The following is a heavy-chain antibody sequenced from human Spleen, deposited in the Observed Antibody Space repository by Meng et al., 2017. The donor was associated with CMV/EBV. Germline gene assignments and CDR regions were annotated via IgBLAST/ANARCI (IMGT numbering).Heavy chain of an antibody. D-gene: IGHD6-13*01. J-gene: IGHJ6*02. V-gene: IGHV3-7*01. CDR1: AFTFSTSW. CDR3: ARATGIAAAGTPAYYYYYYGMDV. Sequence: GGSLRLSCAASAFTFSTSWMSWVRQAPGKGLQWVGNIKEDGSENNYLDSVKGRFTISRDNAKNSVYLHMSSLRAEDTAMYYCARATGIAAAGTPAYYYYYYGMDVWGQGTTVTVSS. CDR2: IKEDGSEN.